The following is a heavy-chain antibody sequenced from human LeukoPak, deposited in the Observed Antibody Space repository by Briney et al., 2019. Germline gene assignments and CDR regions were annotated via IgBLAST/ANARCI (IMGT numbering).Heavy chain of an antibody. CDR1: GGSFSGYY. CDR3: ATSPSSSWFDY. CDR2: IYHSGST. D-gene: IGHD6-13*01. Sequence: PSETLSLTCAVYGGSFSGYYWGWIRQPPGKGLEWIGSIYHSGSTYYNPSLKSRVTISVDTSKNQFSLKLSSVTAADTAVYYCATSPSSSWFDYWGQGTLVTVSS. V-gene: IGHV4-38-2*01. J-gene: IGHJ4*02.